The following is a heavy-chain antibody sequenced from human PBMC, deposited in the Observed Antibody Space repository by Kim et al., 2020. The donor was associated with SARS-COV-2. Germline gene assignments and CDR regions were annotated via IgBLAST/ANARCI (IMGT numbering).Heavy chain of an antibody. CDR2: VNPNSGGT. J-gene: IGHJ5*02. Sequence: ASVRVSCKASGYTFTGYYLHWVRQAPGQGLEWMGRVNPNSGGTNYGQKFLGRDTMTGDTSSSTAYMELTSLRSDDTAVYYCAREGGGGSYPWLDPWGQGTLVTVSS. V-gene: IGHV1-2*06. CDR3: AREGGGGSYPWLDP. CDR1: GYTFTGYY. D-gene: IGHD1-26*01.